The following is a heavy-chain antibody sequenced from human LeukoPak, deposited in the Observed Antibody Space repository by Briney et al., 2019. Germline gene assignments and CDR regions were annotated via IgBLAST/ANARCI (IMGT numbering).Heavy chain of an antibody. CDR2: INPNSGGT. J-gene: IGHJ3*02. D-gene: IGHD1-26*01. V-gene: IGHV1-2*02. CDR3: AREWGIVGAPNDAFDI. CDR1: GYTFTGYY. Sequence: ASVKVSCRASGYTFTGYYMHWVRQAPGQGLEWMGWINPNSGGTNYAQKFQGRVTMTRDTSISTAYMELSRLRSDDTAVYYCAREWGIVGAPNDAFDIWGQGTMVTVSS.